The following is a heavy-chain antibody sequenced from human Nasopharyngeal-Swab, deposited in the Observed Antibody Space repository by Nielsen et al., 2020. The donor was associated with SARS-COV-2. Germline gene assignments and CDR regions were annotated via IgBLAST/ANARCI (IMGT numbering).Heavy chain of an antibody. CDR3: ARGFESYVAFDI. CDR2: IYYSGST. J-gene: IGHJ3*02. CDR1: GGSISSYY. V-gene: IGHV4-59*01. Sequence: SETLSLTCTVSGGSISSYYWSWIRQPPGKGLEWIGYIYYSGSTNYNPSLKSRVTISVDTSKNQFSLKLSSVTAADTAVYYCARGFESYVAFDIWGQGTMVTVSS. D-gene: IGHD3-10*01.